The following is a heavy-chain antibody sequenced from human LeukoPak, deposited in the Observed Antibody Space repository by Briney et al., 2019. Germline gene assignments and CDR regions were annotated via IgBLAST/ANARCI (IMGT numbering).Heavy chain of an antibody. Sequence: SETLSLTSTVSGGSISSYYWSWIRQPAGKGLEWIGRIYSTGSTNYNPSLKSRVTMSVDTSKNQFSLRLRSVTAADTAVYYCARQIASAGTAGFDFWGQGALVTVSS. CDR3: ARQIASAGTAGFDF. D-gene: IGHD6-13*01. CDR2: IYSTGST. V-gene: IGHV4-4*07. J-gene: IGHJ4*02. CDR1: GGSISSYY.